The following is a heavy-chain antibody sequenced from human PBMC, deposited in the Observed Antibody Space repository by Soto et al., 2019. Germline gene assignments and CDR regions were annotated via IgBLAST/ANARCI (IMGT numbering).Heavy chain of an antibody. CDR2: IKQDGSEK. Sequence: GGSLRLSCAASGFTFSSYWMSWVRQAPGKGLEWVANIKQDGSEKYYVDSVKGRFTISRDNAKNSLYLQMNSLRAEDTAVYYCARDAHSAYYYYGMDVWGQGTTVTVS. CDR3: ARDAHSAYYYYGMDV. D-gene: IGHD2-15*01. CDR1: GFTFSSYW. J-gene: IGHJ6*02. V-gene: IGHV3-7*03.